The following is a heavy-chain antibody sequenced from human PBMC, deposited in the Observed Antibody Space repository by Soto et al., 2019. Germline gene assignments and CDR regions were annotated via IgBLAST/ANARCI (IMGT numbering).Heavy chain of an antibody. CDR2: IYYRGNA. V-gene: IGHV4-39*01. CDR1: DDSINSDKYY. Sequence: SETLSLTCSVSDDSINSDKYYWGWIRQPPGKGLEWIGSIYYRGNAHYNPSLQTRVTISLDKSKSQFSLKLNSVTVADSAVYFCARLEGLATISYYFDFWGPGALVTVSS. J-gene: IGHJ4*02. CDR3: ARLEGLATISYYFDF. D-gene: IGHD3-9*01.